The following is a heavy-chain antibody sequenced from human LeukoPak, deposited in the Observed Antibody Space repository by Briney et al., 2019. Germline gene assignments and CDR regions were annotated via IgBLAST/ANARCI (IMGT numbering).Heavy chain of an antibody. CDR1: GYTFTGYY. Sequence: ASVKVSCKASGYTFTGYYIHWVRQAPGQGLEWVGWISPNSGGTNYAQKFQGRVTMTRDTSMSTAYMELSRLRSEDTAVYYCARGTRYNWNYDDYWGQGTLVTVSS. D-gene: IGHD1-20*01. CDR2: ISPNSGGT. V-gene: IGHV1-2*02. J-gene: IGHJ4*02. CDR3: ARGTRYNWNYDDY.